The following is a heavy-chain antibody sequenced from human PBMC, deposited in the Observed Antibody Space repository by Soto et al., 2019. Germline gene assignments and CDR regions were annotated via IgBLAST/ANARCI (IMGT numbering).Heavy chain of an antibody. CDR2: ISGSGDST. Sequence: PGGSLRLSYAASGFTFSSYAMSWVRQAPGKGLEWVSGISGSGDSTYYADSVKGRFTISRDNSKNTLYLQMNSLRAEDTAVYYCAKDLYSSGWYADYWGQGTLVTVSS. CDR3: AKDLYSSGWYADY. V-gene: IGHV3-23*01. D-gene: IGHD6-19*01. CDR1: GFTFSSYA. J-gene: IGHJ4*02.